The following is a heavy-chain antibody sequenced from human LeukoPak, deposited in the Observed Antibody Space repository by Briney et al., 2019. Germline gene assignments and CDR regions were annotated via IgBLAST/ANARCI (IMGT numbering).Heavy chain of an antibody. D-gene: IGHD4-17*01. V-gene: IGHV3-53*01. CDR3: AKGMHLTVTRSTFDY. J-gene: IGHJ4*02. CDR2: IYSGGST. Sequence: GGSLRLSCAASGFTVSSNYMSWVRQAPGKGLEWVSVIYSGGSTYYADSVKGRFTISRDNSKNTLYLQMNSLRAEDTAVYYCAKGMHLTVTRSTFDYWGQGTLVTVSS. CDR1: GFTVSSNY.